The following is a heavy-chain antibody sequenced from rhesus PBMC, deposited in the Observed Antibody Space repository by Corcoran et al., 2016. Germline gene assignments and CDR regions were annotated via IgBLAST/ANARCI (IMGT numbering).Heavy chain of an antibody. CDR3: ARTSIAGTRIDY. J-gene: IGHJ4*01. D-gene: IGHD1-14*01. CDR2: IYGRNTNT. V-gene: IGHV4S10*01. CDR1: GGSISDSYR. Sequence: QVQLQESGPGVVEPSETLSLTCDVSGGSISDSYRWGWIRQAPRKGLELIGYIYGRNTNTNSNPSLQSRFPISKDPSKNQFSLKLTAVTAADTAVYYCARTSIAGTRIDYWGQGLLVTVSS.